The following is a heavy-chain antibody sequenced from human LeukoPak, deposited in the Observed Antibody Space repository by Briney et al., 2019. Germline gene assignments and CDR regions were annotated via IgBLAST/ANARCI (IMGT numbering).Heavy chain of an antibody. V-gene: IGHV1-8*01. D-gene: IGHD1-1*01. J-gene: IGHJ4*02. CDR3: SRVFRNEPFDY. CDR1: GYTFTSYD. Sequence: ASVKVSCKASGYTFTSYDINWVRQATGPGLEWMGWMNPYSGNTGYAQKFQARVTMTRNNSISTAYTELSCLRSEAQSGACVSRVFRNEPFDYWGQGTLVTVPS. CDR2: MNPYSGNT.